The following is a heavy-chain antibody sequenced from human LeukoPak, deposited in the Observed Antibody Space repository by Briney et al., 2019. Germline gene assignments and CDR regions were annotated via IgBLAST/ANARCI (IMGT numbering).Heavy chain of an antibody. CDR3: ARDRRYYGDYYFYGLDV. D-gene: IGHD4-17*01. J-gene: IGHJ6*02. Sequence: GGSLRLSCAASGFTVSSNYMSWVRQAPGKGLEWISYISSTSITLFYADSVKGRFTISRDNARNSLYLQMNSLKDEDTAVYYCARDRRYYGDYYFYGLDVWGQGTTVTVSS. CDR2: ISSTSITL. CDR1: GFTVSSNY. V-gene: IGHV3-48*02.